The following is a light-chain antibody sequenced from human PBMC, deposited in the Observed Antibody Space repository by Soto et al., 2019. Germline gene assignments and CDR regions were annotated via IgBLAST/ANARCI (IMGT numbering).Light chain of an antibody. J-gene: IGKJ4*01. CDR1: QGISSA. CDR2: DAS. Sequence: AIQLTQSPSSLSASVGDRVTITCRASQGISSALAWYQQKPAKPPKLLIYDASSLESGVPSRFSGSGSGTDFTLTISSLQPEDLPTYYCQQFNNFPLTFGGGTKVEIK. CDR3: QQFNNFPLT. V-gene: IGKV1D-13*01.